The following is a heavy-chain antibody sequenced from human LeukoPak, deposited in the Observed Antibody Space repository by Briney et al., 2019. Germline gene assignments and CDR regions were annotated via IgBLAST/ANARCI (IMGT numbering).Heavy chain of an antibody. J-gene: IGHJ5*02. CDR3: ARDSWFGVIDP. CDR2: FYHSGST. CDR1: GGSISSYY. V-gene: IGHV4-59*12. D-gene: IGHD3-10*01. Sequence: SETLSLTCTVSGGSISSYYWSWIRQSPGKGLEWIGYFYHSGSTTYNPSLKSRVTMSVDTSKNQFSLKLSSVTAADTAVYYCARDSWFGVIDPWGQGTLVTVSS.